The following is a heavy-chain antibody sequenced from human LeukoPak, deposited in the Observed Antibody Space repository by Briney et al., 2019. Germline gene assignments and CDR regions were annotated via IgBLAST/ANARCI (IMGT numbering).Heavy chain of an antibody. CDR3: AKDVGSSGWD. J-gene: IGHJ4*02. V-gene: IGHV3-30*02. CDR2: IWYDGSNK. Sequence: GGSLRLSCAASGFTFSSYAMSWVRQAPGKGLEWVAVIWYDGSNKYYADSVKGRFTISRDNSKNTLYLQMNSLRAEDTAVYYCAKDVGSSGWDWGQGTLVTVSS. D-gene: IGHD6-19*01. CDR1: GFTFSSYA.